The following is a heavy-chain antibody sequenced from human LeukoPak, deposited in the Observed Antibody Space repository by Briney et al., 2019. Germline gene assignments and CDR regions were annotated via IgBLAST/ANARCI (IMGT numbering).Heavy chain of an antibody. Sequence: GESLKISCKGSGYSFTSYWIGWVRQMPGKGLEWMGIIYPGDSDTRYSPSFQGQVTISADKSISTAYLQWSSLKASDTAMYYCARLKLLYSSSSPLDYWGQGTLVTVSS. CDR2: IYPGDSDT. V-gene: IGHV5-51*01. D-gene: IGHD6-6*01. CDR3: ARLKLLYSSSSPLDY. CDR1: GYSFTSYW. J-gene: IGHJ4*02.